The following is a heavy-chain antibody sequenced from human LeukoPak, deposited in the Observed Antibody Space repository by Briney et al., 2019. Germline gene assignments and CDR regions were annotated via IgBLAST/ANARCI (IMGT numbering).Heavy chain of an antibody. V-gene: IGHV1-24*01. D-gene: IGHD1-26*01. Sequence: ASVKVSCKVSGYTLTELSMHWVRQAPGKGLEWMGGFDPEDGETIYAQKFQGRVTMTEDTSTDTAYMELSSLRSEDTAVYYCATDCNSGSYYIAFDIWGQGTMVTVSS. CDR3: ATDCNSGSYYIAFDI. CDR2: FDPEDGET. J-gene: IGHJ3*02. CDR1: GYTLTELS.